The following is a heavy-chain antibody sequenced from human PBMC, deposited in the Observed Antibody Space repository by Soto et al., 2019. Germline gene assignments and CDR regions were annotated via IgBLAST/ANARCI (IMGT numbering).Heavy chain of an antibody. CDR3: ALVVTTVY. CDR1: GGTFNSYA. CDR2: IIRIFGTA. D-gene: IGHD2-21*02. V-gene: IGHV1-69*01. Sequence: SVRGSCQASGGTFNSYAISWERQAPGQGLEWMGGIIRIFGTANYAQKFQGRVTITADESTSTAYMELSSLRPEDTAVDYCALVVTTVYWGQGTLVTVS. J-gene: IGHJ4*02.